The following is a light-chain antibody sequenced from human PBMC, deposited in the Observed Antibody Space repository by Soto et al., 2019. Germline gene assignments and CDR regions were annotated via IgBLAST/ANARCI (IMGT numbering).Light chain of an antibody. Sequence: QSVLTQPPSASGTPGQTVTISCSGSNSNIGSNYVCWYQQLPGTAPKLLIYRNNHRPSGVPDRCSGSKSGTSASLAISGLRSEDEADYYCSTWDDSLPGIVVFGGGTKVTVL. J-gene: IGLJ2*01. CDR3: STWDDSLPGIVV. V-gene: IGLV1-47*01. CDR2: RNN. CDR1: NSNIGSNY.